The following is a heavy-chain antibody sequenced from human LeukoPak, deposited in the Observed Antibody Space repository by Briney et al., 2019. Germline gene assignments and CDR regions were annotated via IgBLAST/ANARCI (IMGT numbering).Heavy chain of an antibody. CDR1: GFIFSSYS. V-gene: IGHV3-21*01. J-gene: IGHJ4*02. CDR2: ITSNSSYI. CDR3: ASLLGSYCSGGSCYV. Sequence: GGSLRLSCAASGFIFSSYSMNWVRQAPGKGLEWVSSITSNSSYIYYADSVKGRFTISRDNAKKSLYLQMNSLRADDTAVYYCASLLGSYCSGGSCYVWGQGTLVTVSS. D-gene: IGHD2-15*01.